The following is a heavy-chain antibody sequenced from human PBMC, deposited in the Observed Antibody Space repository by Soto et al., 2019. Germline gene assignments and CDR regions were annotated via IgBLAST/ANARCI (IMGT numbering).Heavy chain of an antibody. CDR1: GGSISSYY. CDR3: ARVKYDIFTGYSIDY. Sequence: PSETLSLTCTVSGGSISSYYWSWIRQPPGKGLEWIGYIYYSGSTNYNPSLKSRVTISVDTSKNQFSLKLSSVTAADTAVYYCARVKYDIFTGYSIDYWGQGTLVTVSS. J-gene: IGHJ4*02. V-gene: IGHV4-59*01. CDR2: IYYSGST. D-gene: IGHD3-9*01.